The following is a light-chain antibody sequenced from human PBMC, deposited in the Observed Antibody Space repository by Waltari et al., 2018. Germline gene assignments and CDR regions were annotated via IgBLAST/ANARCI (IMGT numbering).Light chain of an antibody. V-gene: IGLV3-10*01. J-gene: IGLJ1*01. CDR3: YSSDSTGLRV. Sequence: SYELTQPPSVSVSPGQPARITCSGHELPRKYAYWFQQKSGQAPRLVIFEDTKRPPGIPERFSGSSSGTVAILTITGAQVDDEADYYCYSSDSTGLRVFGGGTTVVVL. CDR2: EDT. CDR1: ELPRKY.